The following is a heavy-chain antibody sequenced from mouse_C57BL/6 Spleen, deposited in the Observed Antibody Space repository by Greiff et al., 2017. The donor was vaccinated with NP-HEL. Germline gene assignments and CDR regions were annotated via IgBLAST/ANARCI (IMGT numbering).Heavy chain of an antibody. CDR3: TREDGMGAWFAY. CDR2: ISSGGDYI. J-gene: IGHJ3*01. V-gene: IGHV5-9-1*02. CDR1: GFTFSSYA. D-gene: IGHD2-3*01. Sequence: EVKLVESGEGLVKPGGSLKLSCAASGFTFSSYAMSWVRQTPEKRLEWVAYISSGGDYIYYADTVKGRFTISRDNARNTLYLQMSSLKSEDTAMYYCTREDGMGAWFAYWGQGTLVTVSA.